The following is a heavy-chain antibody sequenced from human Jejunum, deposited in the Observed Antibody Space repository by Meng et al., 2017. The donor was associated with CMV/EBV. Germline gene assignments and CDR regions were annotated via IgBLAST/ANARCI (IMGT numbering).Heavy chain of an antibody. V-gene: IGHV4-61*02. CDR2: IYTSGNT. J-gene: IGHJ4*02. Sequence: QVQLQESGPGLVKPSQTLSLTCTVSGGSVSSRSHYWSWIRQPAGKGLEWIGRIYTSGNTNYNPSLKSRVTMSIDTSNNQFSLKLSSVTATDTALYYCARGPSEYTYGFYFESWGQGTLVTVSS. D-gene: IGHD5-18*01. CDR1: GGSVSSRSHY. CDR3: ARGPSEYTYGFYFES.